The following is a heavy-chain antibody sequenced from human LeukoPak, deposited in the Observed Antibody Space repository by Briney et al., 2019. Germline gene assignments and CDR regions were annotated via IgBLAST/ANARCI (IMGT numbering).Heavy chain of an antibody. CDR3: ARGTIMITFGDY. Sequence: GGSLRLSCAASGFPVSSNYMSWVRQAPGKGLEWVSYISSSGSTIYYADSVKGRFTISRDNAKNSLYLQMNSLRAEDTAVYYCARGTIMITFGDYWGQGTLVTVSS. CDR2: ISSSGSTI. J-gene: IGHJ4*02. CDR1: GFPVSSNY. V-gene: IGHV3-11*04. D-gene: IGHD3-16*01.